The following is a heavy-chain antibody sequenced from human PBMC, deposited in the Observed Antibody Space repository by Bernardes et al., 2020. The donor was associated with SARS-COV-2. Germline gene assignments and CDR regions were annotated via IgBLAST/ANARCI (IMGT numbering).Heavy chain of an antibody. CDR3: ARDTEMATIGYYYYYYGMDV. CDR2: INSDGSST. V-gene: IGHV3-74*01. Sequence: GGSLRLSCAASGFTFRSYWMPWVRPAPGKGLVWVSRINSDGSSTSYADSVKGRFTISRDNAKNTLYLQMNSLRAEDTAVYYCARDTEMATIGYYYYYYGMDVWGQGTTVTVSS. D-gene: IGHD5-12*01. J-gene: IGHJ6*02. CDR1: GFTFRSYW.